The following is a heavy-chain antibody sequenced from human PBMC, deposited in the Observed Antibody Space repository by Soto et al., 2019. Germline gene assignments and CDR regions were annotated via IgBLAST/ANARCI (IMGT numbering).Heavy chain of an antibody. V-gene: IGHV4-34*01. Sequence: SETLSLTCTVSGGSISGNYYYWSWIRQPPGKGLEWIGEINHSGSTNYNPSLKSRVTISVDTSKNQFSLKLSSVTAADTAVYYCARGGAAGTYYYGMDVWGQGTTVTVSS. CDR2: INHSGST. J-gene: IGHJ6*02. CDR3: ARGGAAGTYYYGMDV. D-gene: IGHD6-13*01. CDR1: GGSISGNYYY.